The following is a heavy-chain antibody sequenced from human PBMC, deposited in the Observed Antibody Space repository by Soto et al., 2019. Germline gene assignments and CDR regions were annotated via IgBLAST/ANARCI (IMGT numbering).Heavy chain of an antibody. CDR1: GYTFTSYG. V-gene: IGHV1-18*01. Sequence: ASVKVSCKASGYTFTSYGISWVRQAPGQGLEWMGWISAYNGNTNYAQKLQGRVTMTTDTSTSTAYMELRSLRSDDTAVYYCARARNQSGGLGYNRFDPWGQGTLVTVSS. CDR3: ARARNQSGGLGYNRFDP. D-gene: IGHD1-26*01. J-gene: IGHJ5*02. CDR2: ISAYNGNT.